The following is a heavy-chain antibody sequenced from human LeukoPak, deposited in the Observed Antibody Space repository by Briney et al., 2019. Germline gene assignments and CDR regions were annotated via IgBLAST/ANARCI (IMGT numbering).Heavy chain of an antibody. CDR3: ARGVTTQSSYYVYHYMDV. J-gene: IGHJ6*03. V-gene: IGHV3-20*04. CDR2: LTWNGGST. CDR1: GFTFGDYG. Sequence: GGSLRLSCAASGFTFGDYGMSWVRQAPGKGLEWVSGLTWNGGSTGYADSVKGRFTISRDNANNSLYLQMNSLRAEDTALYYCARGVTTQSSYYVYHYMDVWGKGTTVTVSS. D-gene: IGHD4-17*01.